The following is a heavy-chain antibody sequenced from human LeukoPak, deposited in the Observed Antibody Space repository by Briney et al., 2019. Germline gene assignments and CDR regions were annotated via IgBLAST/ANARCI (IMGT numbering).Heavy chain of an antibody. V-gene: IGHV1-18*01. Sequence: ASVKVSCKASGYTFTNYGISWVRQAPGQGLEWMGWISTYNGNTNYAQNLQGRVTMTSDTSTSTAYMELRSLRSDDTAVYYCARGGGGGTYYYFGMDVWGQGTTVTVSS. CDR2: ISTYNGNT. J-gene: IGHJ6*02. D-gene: IGHD2-21*01. CDR3: ARGGGGGTYYYFGMDV. CDR1: GYTFTNYG.